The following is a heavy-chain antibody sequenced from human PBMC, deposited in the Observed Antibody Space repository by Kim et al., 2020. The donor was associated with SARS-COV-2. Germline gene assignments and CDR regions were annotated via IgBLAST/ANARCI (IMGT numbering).Heavy chain of an antibody. D-gene: IGHD2-15*01. CDR1: GFTFSSYA. CDR2: ISGSGGST. V-gene: IGHV3-23*01. J-gene: IGHJ6*02. CDR3: AKDRIFGRHYYYGMDV. Sequence: GGSLRLSCAASGFTFSSYAMSWVRQAPGKGLEWVSAISGSGGSTYYADSVKGRFTISRDNSKNTLYLQMNSLRAEDTAVYYCAKDRIFGRHYYYGMDVWGQGTTVTVSS.